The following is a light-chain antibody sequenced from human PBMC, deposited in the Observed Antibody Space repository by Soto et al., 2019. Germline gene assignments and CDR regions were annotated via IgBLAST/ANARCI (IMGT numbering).Light chain of an antibody. V-gene: IGKV1-5*03. Sequence: DIQMTQSPSTLSASVGDRVTITCRSSQSISHWLAWYQQKPGKAPKLLVYKASNLESGVPSRFSGSGSATDFTLTISSLQPDDSATYYCQQDGSYWGRTFGGGTTVEIK. CDR1: QSISHW. CDR2: KAS. CDR3: QQDGSYWGRT. J-gene: IGKJ4*01.